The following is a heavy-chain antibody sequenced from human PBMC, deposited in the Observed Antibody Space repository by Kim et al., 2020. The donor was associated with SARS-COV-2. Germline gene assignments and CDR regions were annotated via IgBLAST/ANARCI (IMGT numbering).Heavy chain of an antibody. D-gene: IGHD3-10*01. CDR3: ATLRKQYGNSIDF. Sequence: SETLSLTCTVSGGSIANTANYWTWIRQHPGKGLECLGYVFYTGTTYYNPSLKSRITMSVDTSKNQFSLKLNSVTAADTAVYFCATLRKQYGNSIDFWGQG. V-gene: IGHV4-31*03. J-gene: IGHJ4*02. CDR1: GGSIANTANY. CDR2: VFYTGTT.